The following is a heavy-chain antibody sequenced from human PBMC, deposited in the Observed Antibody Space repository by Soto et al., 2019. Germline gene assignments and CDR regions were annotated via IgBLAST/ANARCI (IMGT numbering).Heavy chain of an antibody. V-gene: IGHV3-21*01. J-gene: IGHJ4*02. CDR1: GFTFSRYP. CDR3: ARDFGKAPGNFAY. CDR2: LSGSGRAQ. D-gene: IGHD1-1*01. Sequence: EVQLVESGGGLVKPGGSLRLSCEASGFTFSRYPMSWVRQTPGKGLEWVASLSGSGRAQYNADSVKGRFTISRDNAKNSLFMQMNSLRVEDAAVDYCARDFGKAPGNFAYWGRGTLVGVSS.